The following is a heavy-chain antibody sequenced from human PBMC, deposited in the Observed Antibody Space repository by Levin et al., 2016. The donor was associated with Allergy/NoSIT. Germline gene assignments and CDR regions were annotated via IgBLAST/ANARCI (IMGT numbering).Heavy chain of an antibody. CDR3: ARGHYYDFWSGYYTWAEYYYYYMDV. J-gene: IGHJ6*03. D-gene: IGHD3-3*01. Sequence: WVRQAPGQGLEWMGWMNPNSGNTGYAQKFQGRVTMTRNTSISTAYMELSSLRSEDTAVYYCARGHYYDFWSGYYTWAEYYYYYMDVWGKGTTVTVSS. V-gene: IGHV1-8*01. CDR2: MNPNSGNT.